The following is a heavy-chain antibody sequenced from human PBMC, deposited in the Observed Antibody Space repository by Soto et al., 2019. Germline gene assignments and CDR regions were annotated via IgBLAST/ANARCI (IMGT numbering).Heavy chain of an antibody. D-gene: IGHD1-1*01. Sequence: QVQLVESGGGVVQPGRSLRLSCAASGFTFSSYAVHWVRQAPGKGPEWVTIISYDGSNKYYADSVKGRFTISRDNSKNPLYLQMTSLGPEDTALYYCAGEGVGFCNGTTCPYYVLEVWGQGTTVTVSS. V-gene: IGHV3-30-3*01. J-gene: IGHJ6*02. CDR1: GFTFSSYA. CDR3: AGEGVGFCNGTTCPYYVLEV. CDR2: ISYDGSNK.